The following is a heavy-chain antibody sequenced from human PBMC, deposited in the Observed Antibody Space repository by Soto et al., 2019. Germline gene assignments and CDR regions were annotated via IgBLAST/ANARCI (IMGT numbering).Heavy chain of an antibody. V-gene: IGHV1-3*01. CDR3: ARVVSHFSGSHHNLFDP. CDR2: INPGNGNT. Sequence: SVKPCCKASGYIFANYAIQWVRQAPGQGLEWMGWINPGNGNTKYSQKFQGRVNLSRDTSATTVYMELSSLTSKDTAMYYCARVVSHFSGSHHNLFDPRGQRT. J-gene: IGHJ5*02. D-gene: IGHD3-3*02. CDR1: GYIFANYA.